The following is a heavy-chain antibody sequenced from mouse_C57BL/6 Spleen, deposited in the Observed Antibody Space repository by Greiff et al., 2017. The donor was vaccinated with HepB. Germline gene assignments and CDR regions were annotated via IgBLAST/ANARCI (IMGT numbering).Heavy chain of an antibody. D-gene: IGHD1-1*01. CDR3: ARRGGDGSFYAMDY. V-gene: IGHV5-17*01. Sequence: DVMLVESGGGLVKPGGSLKLSCAASGFTFSDYGMHWVRQAPEKGLEWVAYISSGSSTIYYADTVKGRFTISRDHAKNTLFLQRTSLRSEDTAMYYCARRGGDGSFYAMDYWGQGTSVTVSS. CDR2: ISSGSSTI. CDR1: GFTFSDYG. J-gene: IGHJ4*01.